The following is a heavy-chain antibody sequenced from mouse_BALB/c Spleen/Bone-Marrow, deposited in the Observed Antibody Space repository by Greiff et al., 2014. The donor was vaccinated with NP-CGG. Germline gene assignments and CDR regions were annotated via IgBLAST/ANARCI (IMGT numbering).Heavy chain of an antibody. CDR1: GFTFSSYG. CDR2: INSNGGST. D-gene: IGHD2-3*01. V-gene: IGHV5-6-3*01. CDR3: ARDGYYVFYAMDY. Sequence: EVKLMESGGGLVQPGGSLKLSCAASGFTFSSYGMSWVRQTPDKRLELVATINSNGGSTYYPDSVKGRFTISRDNAKNTLYLQMSSLKSEGTAMYYCARDGYYVFYAMDYWGQGTSVTVST. J-gene: IGHJ4*01.